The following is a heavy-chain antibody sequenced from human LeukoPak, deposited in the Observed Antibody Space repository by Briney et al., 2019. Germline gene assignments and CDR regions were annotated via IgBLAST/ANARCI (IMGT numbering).Heavy chain of an antibody. CDR2: ISTNGDRT. V-gene: IGHV3-23*01. CDR1: GLTFSNYA. D-gene: IGHD3-16*01. Sequence: PGGSLRLSCAASGLTFSNYAMTWVRQAPGKGLEWVSAISTNGDRTYYADFVKGRFTVSRDNFKNTLYLQMNSLRAEDTALYYCARELWHRNDCWGQGTLVTVSS. J-gene: IGHJ4*02. CDR3: ARELWHRNDC.